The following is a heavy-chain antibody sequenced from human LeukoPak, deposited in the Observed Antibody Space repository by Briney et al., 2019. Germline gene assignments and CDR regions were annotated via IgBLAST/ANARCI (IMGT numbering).Heavy chain of an antibody. Sequence: ASVRVSCKASGDTFTSYEINWVRQATGQGREWMGWMNPNSGNTGYAQKFQGRVTMTRNTSISTAYMELSSLRSEETAVYYCARNWKVESSGYYRDPFHYYGMDVWGQGTTVTVSS. CDR2: MNPNSGNT. J-gene: IGHJ6*02. D-gene: IGHD3-22*01. CDR3: ARNWKVESSGYYRDPFHYYGMDV. V-gene: IGHV1-8*01. CDR1: GDTFTSYE.